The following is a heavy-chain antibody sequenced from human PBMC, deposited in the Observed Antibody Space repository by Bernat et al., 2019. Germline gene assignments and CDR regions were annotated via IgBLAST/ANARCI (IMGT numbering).Heavy chain of an antibody. Sequence: EVQLVESGGGLVQPERSLRLSCAASGFTFDDYAMHWVRQAPGKGREWVSGISWNSDKIDYADSVKGRFTISRDNAKKSLYLQMNSLRVEDTALYYCAKDKYSSSSEEGFFDYWGQGTLVTVSS. CDR2: ISWNSDKI. D-gene: IGHD6-6*01. J-gene: IGHJ4*02. CDR1: GFTFDDYA. V-gene: IGHV3-9*01. CDR3: AKDKYSSSSEEGFFDY.